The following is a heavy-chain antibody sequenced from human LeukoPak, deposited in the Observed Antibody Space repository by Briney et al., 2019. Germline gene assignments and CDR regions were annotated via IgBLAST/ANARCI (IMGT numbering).Heavy chain of an antibody. Sequence: GGSLRLSCAASGFTFSSHAMHWVRQAPGKGLEWVAVISYDGSNKYYADSVKGRFTISRDNSKNTLYLQMNSLRAEDTAVYYCARAHQGDSSGWYENYYYYGMDVWGQGTTVTVSS. CDR3: ARAHQGDSSGWYENYYYYGMDV. D-gene: IGHD6-19*01. J-gene: IGHJ6*02. V-gene: IGHV3-30-3*01. CDR2: ISYDGSNK. CDR1: GFTFSSHA.